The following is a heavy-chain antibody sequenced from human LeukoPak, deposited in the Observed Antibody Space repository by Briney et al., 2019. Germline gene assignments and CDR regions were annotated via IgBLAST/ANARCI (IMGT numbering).Heavy chain of an antibody. CDR1: GYTFTSYA. J-gene: IGHJ4*02. CDR2: IIPIFGTA. CDR3: ARVGQQLVAVGPFDY. V-gene: IGHV1-69*06. Sequence: SVKVSCKASGYTFTSYAISWVRQAPGQGLEWMGGIIPIFGTANYAQKFQGRVTITADKSTSTAYMELSSLRSEDTAVYYCARVGQQLVAVGPFDYWGQGTLVTVSS. D-gene: IGHD6-6*01.